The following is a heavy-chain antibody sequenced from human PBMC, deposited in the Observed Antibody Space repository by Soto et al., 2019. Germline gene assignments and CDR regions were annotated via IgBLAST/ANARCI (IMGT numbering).Heavy chain of an antibody. D-gene: IGHD6-19*01. Sequence: PSETLSLTCTVSGGSISSSDYYWSWIRQPPGKGLEWIGYIYYSGSTYYNPSLKSRVTISVDTSKNQFSLKLSSVTAADTAVYYCASYSIAVALPRLDYWGQGTLVTVSS. CDR3: ASYSIAVALPRLDY. CDR1: GGSISSSDYY. V-gene: IGHV4-30-4*01. J-gene: IGHJ4*02. CDR2: IYYSGST.